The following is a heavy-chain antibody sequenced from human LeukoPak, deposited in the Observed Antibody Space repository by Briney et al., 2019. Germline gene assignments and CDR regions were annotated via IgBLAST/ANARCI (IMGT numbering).Heavy chain of an antibody. J-gene: IGHJ5*02. D-gene: IGHD3-10*01. V-gene: IGHV4-39*01. CDR2: IYYSGST. Sequence: SETLSLTCTVSGGSISSSSYYWGWIRQPPGKGLEWIGSIYYSGSTYYNPSLKSRVTISVDTSKNQFSLKLSSVTAADTAVYYCARGFGITMVRGTEYNWFDPWGQGTLVTVSS. CDR1: GGSISSSSYY. CDR3: ARGFGITMVRGTEYNWFDP.